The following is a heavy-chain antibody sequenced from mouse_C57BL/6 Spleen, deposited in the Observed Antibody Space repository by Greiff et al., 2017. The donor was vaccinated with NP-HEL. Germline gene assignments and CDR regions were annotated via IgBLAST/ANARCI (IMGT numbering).Heavy chain of an antibody. J-gene: IGHJ2*01. CDR2: IYPGGGYT. V-gene: IGHV1-63*01. CDR1: GYTFTNYW. CDR3: ARSCDYDGNYFDY. D-gene: IGHD2-4*01. Sequence: QVQLQQSGAELVRPGTSVKMSCKASGYTFTNYWIGWAKQRPGHGLEWIGDIYPGGGYTNYNEKFKGKATLTADKSSSTAYMQFSSLTSEDSAIYYCARSCDYDGNYFDYWGQGTTLTVSS.